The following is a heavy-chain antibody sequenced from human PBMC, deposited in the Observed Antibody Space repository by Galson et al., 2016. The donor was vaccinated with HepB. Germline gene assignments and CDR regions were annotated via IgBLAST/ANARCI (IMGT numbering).Heavy chain of an antibody. CDR2: INPKNGST. Sequence: SLKVSCKASGYTFTDHYIHWIRQAPGQGLEWMGWINPKNGSTNYAQIFQGRVTMTRDTSITTVYMELSRLRSDDTAVYFCARDRVSRPFDYWGQGIFVTVSS. J-gene: IGHJ4*02. V-gene: IGHV1-2*02. CDR3: ARDRVSRPFDY. CDR1: GYTFTDHY. D-gene: IGHD6-6*01.